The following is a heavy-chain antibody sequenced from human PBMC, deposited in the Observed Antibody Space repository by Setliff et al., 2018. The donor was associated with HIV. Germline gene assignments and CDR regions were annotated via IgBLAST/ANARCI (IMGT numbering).Heavy chain of an antibody. CDR2: VYHTATT. D-gene: IGHD2-2*01. Sequence: SETLSLTCTVSGVSVSSGGYYWSWIRQHPGEGLEWIGYVYHTATTYFNPSLKSRITISVDTSKNQFSLKLGFVTAADTAVYYCARGESTTWDLAEYFQHWGHGTLVTVSS. CDR3: ARGESTTWDLAEYFQH. V-gene: IGHV4-31*03. CDR1: GVSVSSGGYY. J-gene: IGHJ1*01.